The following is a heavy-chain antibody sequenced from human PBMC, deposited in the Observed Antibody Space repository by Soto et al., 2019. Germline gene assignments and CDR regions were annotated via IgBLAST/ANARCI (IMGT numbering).Heavy chain of an antibody. V-gene: IGHV4-34*01. Sequence: FVTLSLTCAVDGGSFSRYDRNWIRKPPGKGLEWIGEINHSGSTNYNPSLKSRVTISVDTSKNQFSLKLSSVTAADTAVYYCARGKSYYDSSGYYLYDAFDIWGHGTMVTVSS. CDR2: INHSGST. CDR1: GGSFSRYD. J-gene: IGHJ3*02. CDR3: ARGKSYYDSSGYYLYDAFDI. D-gene: IGHD3-22*01.